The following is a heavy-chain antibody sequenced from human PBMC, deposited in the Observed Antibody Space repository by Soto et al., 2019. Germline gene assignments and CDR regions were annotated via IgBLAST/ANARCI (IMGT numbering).Heavy chain of an antibody. CDR2: TYYRSKWFH. CDR1: GDSVSSDITS. D-gene: IGHD3-10*01. J-gene: IGHJ3*01. Sequence: QGQLQQSGPGLVKPSQTLSLTCAISGDSVSSDITSWNWIRQSPSRGLEWLGRTYYRSKWFHDYAASVKSRIPINPDTSKNQFSLELNSMTPQDTAVYYCARGNALDVWGQGTVVTVSS. V-gene: IGHV6-1*01. CDR3: ARGNALDV.